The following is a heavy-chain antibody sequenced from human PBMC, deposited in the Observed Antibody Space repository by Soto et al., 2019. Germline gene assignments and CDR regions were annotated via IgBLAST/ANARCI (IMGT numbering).Heavy chain of an antibody. CDR2: IGTAGDT. D-gene: IGHD3-10*01. Sequence: EVQLVESGGGLVQPGGSLRLSCAASGFTFSSYDMHWVRQATGKGLEWVSAIGTAGDTYYPGSVKGRFTISREHAKNSLYLQMNSLRAGDTAVYYCARGGVWFGESDYYYYGMDVWGQGTTVTVSS. J-gene: IGHJ6*02. CDR3: ARGGVWFGESDYYYYGMDV. V-gene: IGHV3-13*01. CDR1: GFTFSSYD.